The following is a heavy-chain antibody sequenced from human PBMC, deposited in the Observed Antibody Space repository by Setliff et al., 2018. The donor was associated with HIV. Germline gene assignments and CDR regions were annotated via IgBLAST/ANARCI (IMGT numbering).Heavy chain of an antibody. CDR1: GHTFTNYD. V-gene: IGHV1-8*01. CDR3: ARGKGVRGVIIRGGLDV. Sequence: ASVKVSCKPPGHTFTNYDIHWMRRAPGQGLEWMGWMNPNSGVSGYALKFHDRVTMTRDTSITTLYMELSSLTSEDTAVYYCARGKGVRGVIIRGGLDVWGKGTTVTVSS. CDR2: MNPNSGVS. D-gene: IGHD3-10*01. J-gene: IGHJ6*04.